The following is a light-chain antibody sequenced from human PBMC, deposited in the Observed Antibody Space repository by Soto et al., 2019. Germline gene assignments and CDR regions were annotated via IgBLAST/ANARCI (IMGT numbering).Light chain of an antibody. CDR3: QQYNNWPLT. CDR1: QTVGDN. J-gene: IGKJ5*01. V-gene: IGKV3-15*01. Sequence: EIVMTQSPATLSVSPGERATLSCRTSQTVGDNLAWYQQKPGQAPRLLIYGTSIRATGTPAKFSGSGPGTDFTLTISSLQSEDFAICFCQQYNNWPLTFGQGTRLEI. CDR2: GTS.